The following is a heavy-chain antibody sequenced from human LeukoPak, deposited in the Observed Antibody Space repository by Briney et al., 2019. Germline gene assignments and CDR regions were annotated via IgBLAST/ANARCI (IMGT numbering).Heavy chain of an antibody. CDR1: GFTFSSYW. J-gene: IGHJ4*02. CDR2: IKPDGSLI. V-gene: IGHV3-7*01. Sequence: GGSLRLSCAASGFTFSSYWMTWVRQGPGKGLEWVANIKPDGSLIYYVDSVKGRFTTSRDNAKNSLYLQMNSLRAEDTAVYYCAKWELYSGFYYIDYWGQGTLATVSS. CDR3: AKWELYSGFYYIDY. D-gene: IGHD1-26*01.